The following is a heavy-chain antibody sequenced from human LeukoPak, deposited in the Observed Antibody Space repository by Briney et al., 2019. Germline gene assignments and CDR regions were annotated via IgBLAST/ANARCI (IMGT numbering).Heavy chain of an antibody. D-gene: IGHD4-17*01. Sequence: SVKVSCKASGGTFSSYAISWVRQAPGQGLEWMGRIIPILGIANYAQKFQGRVTITADKSTSTAYMELRSLRSDDTAVYYCARVTVTPLSRSLDPWGQGTLVTVSS. V-gene: IGHV1-69*04. CDR2: IIPILGIA. CDR3: ARVTVTPLSRSLDP. CDR1: GGTFSSYA. J-gene: IGHJ5*02.